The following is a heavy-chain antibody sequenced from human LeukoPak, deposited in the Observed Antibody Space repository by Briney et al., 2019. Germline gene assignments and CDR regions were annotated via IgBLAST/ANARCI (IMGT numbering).Heavy chain of an antibody. J-gene: IGHJ4*02. Sequence: GGSLRLSCAASGFTFSSYAMHWVRQAPGKGLEWVAVISYDGSNKYYADSGKGRFTISRDNSKNTLYLQMNSLRAEDTAVYYCAREGTMVRGVIHCWGQGTLVTVSS. V-gene: IGHV3-30*04. CDR1: GFTFSSYA. CDR3: AREGTMVRGVIHC. D-gene: IGHD3-10*01. CDR2: ISYDGSNK.